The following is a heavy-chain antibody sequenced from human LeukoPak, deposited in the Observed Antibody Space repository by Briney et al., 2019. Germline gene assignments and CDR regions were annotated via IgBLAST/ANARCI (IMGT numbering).Heavy chain of an antibody. CDR2: ISSSSSTI. Sequence: GGSLRLSCAASGFTFSDYYMSWIRQAPGKGLEWVSYISSSSSTIYYADSVKGRFTISRDNAKNSLYLQMNSLRAEDTAVYYCAGTEWELLPDYWGQGTLVTVSS. V-gene: IGHV3-11*04. D-gene: IGHD1-26*01. J-gene: IGHJ4*02. CDR3: AGTEWELLPDY. CDR1: GFTFSDYY.